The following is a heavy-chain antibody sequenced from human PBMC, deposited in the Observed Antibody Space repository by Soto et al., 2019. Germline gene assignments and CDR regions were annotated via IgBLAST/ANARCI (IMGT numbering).Heavy chain of an antibody. CDR2: INSGSTSV. Sequence: EVQLVESGGGLVQPGGSLRLSCVASGFIFNSYSMNWVRRAPGKGLEWISYINSGSTSVFYADSVQGRFTIPRDNAKNSLYLQMNSLRAEDTAVYYCGSSASPDAYWGQGTLATVSS. CDR1: GFIFNSYS. D-gene: IGHD3-22*01. CDR3: GSSASPDAY. V-gene: IGHV3-48*01. J-gene: IGHJ4*02.